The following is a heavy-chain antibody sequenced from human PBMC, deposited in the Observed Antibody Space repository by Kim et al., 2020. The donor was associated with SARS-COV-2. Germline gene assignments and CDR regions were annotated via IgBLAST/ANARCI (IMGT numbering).Heavy chain of an antibody. V-gene: IGHV4-34*01. CDR3: ASLTRAMVPSDY. Sequence: SETLSLTCAVYGGSFSGYYWSWIRQPPGKGLEWIGEINHSGSTNYNPSLKSRVTISVDTSKNQFSLKLSSVTAADTAVYYCASLTRAMVPSDYWGQGTLVTVSS. CDR2: INHSGST. D-gene: IGHD3-10*01. J-gene: IGHJ4*02. CDR1: GGSFSGYY.